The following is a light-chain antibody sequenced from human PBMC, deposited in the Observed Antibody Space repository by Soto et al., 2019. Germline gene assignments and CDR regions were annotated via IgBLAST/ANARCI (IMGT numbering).Light chain of an antibody. CDR1: TSTIGSNT. CDR2: SND. V-gene: IGLV1-44*01. Sequence: QSVLTQAPSASGTPGQRVTTPGLGRTSTIGSNTVTWYQQVPGTAPKLLIYSNDQRPSGVPDRFSGSKSGTSASLAIAGLQSEDEADYYCAAWDDSLNGWVFGGGTKVTVL. J-gene: IGLJ3*02. CDR3: AAWDDSLNGWV.